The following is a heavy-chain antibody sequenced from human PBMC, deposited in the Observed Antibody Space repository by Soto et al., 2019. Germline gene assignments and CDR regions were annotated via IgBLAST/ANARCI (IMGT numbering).Heavy chain of an antibody. CDR3: AKDRWVGAALRGWFDP. CDR1: GFTFSSYA. CDR2: ISGSGGST. D-gene: IGHD2-15*01. Sequence: GGSLRLSCAASGFTFSSYAMSWVRQAPGKGLEWVSAISGSGGSTYYADSVKGRFTISRDNSKNTLYLQMNSLRAEDTAVYYCAKDRWVGAALRGWFDPWGQGSLVTVSS. V-gene: IGHV3-23*01. J-gene: IGHJ5*02.